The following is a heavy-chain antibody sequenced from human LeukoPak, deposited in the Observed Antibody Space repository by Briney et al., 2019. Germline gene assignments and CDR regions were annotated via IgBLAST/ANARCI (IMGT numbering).Heavy chain of an antibody. D-gene: IGHD3-16*01. CDR3: AKGFYDYSTHFDY. CDR2: ISWNSGSI. Sequence: GGSLRLSCAASGFTFDDYAMHWVQQAPGKGLEWVSGISWNSGSIGYADSVKGRFTISRDNAKNSLYLQMNSLRAEDTALYYCAKGFYDYSTHFDYWGQGTLVTVSS. J-gene: IGHJ4*02. CDR1: GFTFDDYA. V-gene: IGHV3-9*01.